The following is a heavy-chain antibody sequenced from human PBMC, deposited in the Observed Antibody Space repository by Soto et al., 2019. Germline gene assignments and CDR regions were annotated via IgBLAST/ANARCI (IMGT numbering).Heavy chain of an antibody. CDR2: ISAYNGNT. CDR3: ARVTGYSSGWYEYYFDY. J-gene: IGHJ4*02. D-gene: IGHD6-19*01. V-gene: IGHV1-18*01. Sequence: ASVKVSCKASGYTFTSTGIIWVRQAPGQGLEWMGWISAYNGNTNYAQKLQGRVTMTTDTSTSTAYMELRSLRSDDTAVYYCARVTGYSSGWYEYYFDYWGQGTLVTVSS. CDR1: GYTFTSTG.